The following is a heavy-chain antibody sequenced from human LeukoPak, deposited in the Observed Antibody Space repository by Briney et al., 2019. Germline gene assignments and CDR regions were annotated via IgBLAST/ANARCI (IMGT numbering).Heavy chain of an antibody. CDR1: GYTFTSYG. CDR3: ARAAYCGGDCYPHDDY. D-gene: IGHD2-21*02. CDR2: ISAYNGNT. Sequence: GASVKVSCKASGYTFTSYGISWVRQAPGQGLEWMGWISAYNGNTNYAQKLQGRVTMTTDTSTSTAYMELRSLRSDDTAVYYCARAAYCGGDCYPHDDYWGQGTLVTVSS. J-gene: IGHJ4*02. V-gene: IGHV1-18*01.